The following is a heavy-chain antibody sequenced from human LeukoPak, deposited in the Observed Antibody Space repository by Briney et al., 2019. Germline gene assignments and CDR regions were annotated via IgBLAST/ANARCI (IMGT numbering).Heavy chain of an antibody. J-gene: IGHJ4*02. CDR1: GFTFDDYA. V-gene: IGHV3-9*01. CDR2: ISWNSGSI. D-gene: IGHD3-22*01. CDR3: AKDTGASMIVVVD. Sequence: GRSLRLSCAASGFTFDDYAVHWVRQAPGKGLEWVSGISWNSGSIGYADSVKGRFTISRDNAKNSLYLQMNSLRAEDTALYYCAKDTGASMIVVVDWGQGTLVTVSS.